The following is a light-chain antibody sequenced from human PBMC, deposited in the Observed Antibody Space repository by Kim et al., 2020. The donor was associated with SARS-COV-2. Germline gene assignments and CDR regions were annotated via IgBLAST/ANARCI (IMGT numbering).Light chain of an antibody. CDR1: SSNIGNNA. CDR3: AAWDDSLNGWV. V-gene: IGLV1-44*01. Sequence: QSVLTQPASASGTPGQRVSISCSGSSSNIGNNAVSWYQQFPGKAPKLLIHSDVQWPSGVPDRFSASKSGTSASLAISGLQSEDETVYYCAAWDDSLNGWVFGGGTQLTVL. J-gene: IGLJ3*02. CDR2: SDV.